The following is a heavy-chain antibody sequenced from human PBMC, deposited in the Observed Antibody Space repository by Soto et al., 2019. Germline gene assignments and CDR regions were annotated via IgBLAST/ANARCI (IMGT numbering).Heavy chain of an antibody. D-gene: IGHD2-21*02. J-gene: IGHJ6*02. Sequence: GGSLRLSCAASGFTFSDHYMDWVRQAPGKGLEWVGRTRNKANGYTTEYAASVKGRFTISRDDSKNSLYLQMNSLKTEDTAVYYCAKLLLSRPNYYYYGMDVWGQGTTVTVSS. V-gene: IGHV3-72*01. CDR1: GFTFSDHY. CDR2: TRNKANGYTT. CDR3: AKLLLSRPNYYYYGMDV.